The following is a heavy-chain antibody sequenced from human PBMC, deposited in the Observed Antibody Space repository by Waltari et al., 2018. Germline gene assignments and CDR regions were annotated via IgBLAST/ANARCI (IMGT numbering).Heavy chain of an antibody. D-gene: IGHD5-12*01. J-gene: IGHJ4*02. Sequence: QVQLVQSGAEVKKPGSSVKVSCKASGGPFSSYTINWVRQAPGQGLEWMGRIIPILGIANYAQKFQGRVTITADESTSTAYMELSSLRSEDTAVYYCASPEMATSRAFDYWGQGTLVTVSS. CDR3: ASPEMATSRAFDY. CDR2: IIPILGIA. CDR1: GGPFSSYT. V-gene: IGHV1-69*02.